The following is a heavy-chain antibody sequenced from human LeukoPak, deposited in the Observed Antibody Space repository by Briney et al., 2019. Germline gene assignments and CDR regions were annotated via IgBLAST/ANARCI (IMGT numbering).Heavy chain of an antibody. CDR2: IIPIFGTA. D-gene: IGHD3-3*01. V-gene: IGHV1-69*13. CDR1: GGTFSSYA. CDR3: ARDGGGENYDFWSGYTTYFDY. Sequence: GASVKVSCKASGGTFSSYAISWVRQAPGQGLEWMGGIIPIFGTANYAQKFQGRVTITADESTSTAYMELSSLRSEDTAVYYCARDGGGENYDFWSGYTTYFDYWGQGTLLTVSS. J-gene: IGHJ4*02.